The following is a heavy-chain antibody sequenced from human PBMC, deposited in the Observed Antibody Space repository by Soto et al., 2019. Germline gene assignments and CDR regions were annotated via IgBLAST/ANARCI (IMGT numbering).Heavy chain of an antibody. J-gene: IGHJ5*02. CDR3: GGERDSS. CDR1: GFTFDTSW. D-gene: IGHD2-15*01. V-gene: IGHV3-7*01. CDR2: IKQDGSEK. Sequence: HPGGSLRLSCAASGFTFDTSWMTWVRQAPGKGLEWVANIKQDGSEKYYVDSVKGRFTISRDNAKNSLYLQMNSLRAEDTAVYYCGGERDSSWGQGTLVTVSS.